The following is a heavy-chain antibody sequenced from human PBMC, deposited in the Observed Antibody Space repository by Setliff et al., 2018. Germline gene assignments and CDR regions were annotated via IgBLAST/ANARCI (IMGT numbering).Heavy chain of an antibody. Sequence: PGGSLRLSCVASGFTFKNYGMHWVRQAPGKGLEWVAVIWYDGNNKDHADSVKGRFTISRDNSKNTLYLQMDSLRVEDTAVYYRVRGEMFSTSPRADWGQGTQVTVSS. J-gene: IGHJ4*02. CDR1: GFTFKNYG. CDR2: IWYDGNNK. V-gene: IGHV3-33*01. D-gene: IGHD2-2*01. CDR3: VRGEMFSTSPRAD.